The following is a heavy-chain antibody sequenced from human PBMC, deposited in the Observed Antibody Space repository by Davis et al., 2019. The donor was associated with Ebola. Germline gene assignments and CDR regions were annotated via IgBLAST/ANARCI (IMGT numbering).Heavy chain of an antibody. CDR3: AKSISMFFRSSGPVY. V-gene: IGHV3-23*01. D-gene: IGHD3-22*01. CDR2: LSGSGGTT. J-gene: IGHJ4*02. Sequence: GESLKISCAASGFTLSDYAMSWVRQAPGKGLEWVSILSGSGGTTYYADSVKGRFTISRDNSKNTLYLQMNGLRAEDTAVYYCAKSISMFFRSSGPVYWGQGTLVTVSS. CDR1: GFTLSDYA.